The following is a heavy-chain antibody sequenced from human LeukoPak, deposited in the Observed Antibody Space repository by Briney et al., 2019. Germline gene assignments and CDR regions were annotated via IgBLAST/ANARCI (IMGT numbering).Heavy chain of an antibody. Sequence: GASVNVSCKASGFRFSSFGVSWVRQAPGQGLEWMGWNSNYFGVTHYAEKFEDRVTMTVDTSTTTVYMELRSLKYDDTAIYYCARDSDYSGNGNGDWFDPWGQGTVVIVSS. CDR2: NSNYFGVT. CDR1: GFRFSSFG. D-gene: IGHD4-11*01. V-gene: IGHV1-18*04. J-gene: IGHJ5*02. CDR3: ARDSDYSGNGNGDWFDP.